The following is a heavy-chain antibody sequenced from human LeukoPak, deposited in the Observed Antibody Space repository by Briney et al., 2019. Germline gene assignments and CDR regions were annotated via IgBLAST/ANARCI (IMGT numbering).Heavy chain of an antibody. V-gene: IGHV1-69*13. Sequence: SVKVSCKASGYTFTSYGINWVRQAPGQGLEWMGGIIPIFGTANYAQKFQGRVTITADESTSTAYMELSSLRSEDTAVYYCGSIAARQDYWGQGTLVTVSS. D-gene: IGHD6-6*01. J-gene: IGHJ4*02. CDR3: GSIAARQDY. CDR2: IIPIFGTA. CDR1: GYTFTSYG.